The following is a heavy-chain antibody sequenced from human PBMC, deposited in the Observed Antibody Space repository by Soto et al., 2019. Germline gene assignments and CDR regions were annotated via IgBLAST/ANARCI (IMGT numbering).Heavy chain of an antibody. CDR1: GYTFTSYA. D-gene: IGHD6-19*01. CDR2: INAGNGNT. CDR3: ASPRGWQWLVSSVDAFDI. V-gene: IGHV1-3*01. J-gene: IGHJ3*02. Sequence: AASVKVSCKASGYTFTSYAMHWVRQAPGQRLEWMGCINAGNGNTKYSQKFQGRVTITRDTSASTAYMELSSLRSEDTAVYYFASPRGWQWLVSSVDAFDIWGQGTMVTVSS.